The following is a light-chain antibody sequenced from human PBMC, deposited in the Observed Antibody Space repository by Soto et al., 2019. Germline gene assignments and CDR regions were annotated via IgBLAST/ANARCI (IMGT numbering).Light chain of an antibody. CDR3: TSFTSGSTPYV. J-gene: IGLJ1*01. V-gene: IGLV2-14*03. CDR2: DVT. Sequence: QSVLTQPASVSGSPGQSITLSRAGTSSDVGGYNYVSWYQQLPGKAPQLVIYDVTHRPSGVSDRFSGSRSGNTASLTISGLQAEDEADYYCTSFTSGSTPYVLGTGTKVTVL. CDR1: SSDVGGYNY.